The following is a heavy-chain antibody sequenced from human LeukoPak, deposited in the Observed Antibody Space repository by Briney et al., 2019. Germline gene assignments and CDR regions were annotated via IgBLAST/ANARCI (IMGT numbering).Heavy chain of an antibody. Sequence: PGGSLRLSCAASGFTFSSYWMHWVRQTPGKGLVWVSRINSDGTSTSYADSVKGRFTISRDNAKNTLYLQMNSLRAEDTAVYYCAKRGSVGTLGHFDYWGQGTLVTVSS. J-gene: IGHJ4*02. CDR2: INSDGTST. CDR3: AKRGSVGTLGHFDY. D-gene: IGHD6-13*01. CDR1: GFTFSSYW. V-gene: IGHV3-74*01.